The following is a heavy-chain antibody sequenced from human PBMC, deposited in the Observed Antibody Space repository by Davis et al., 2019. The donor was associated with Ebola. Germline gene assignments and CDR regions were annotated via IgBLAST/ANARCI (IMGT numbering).Heavy chain of an antibody. CDR3: ARDSGAFYVDS. J-gene: IGHJ5*01. CDR1: GFTFSSYG. V-gene: IGHV3-33*01. CDR2: IWYDGSNK. Sequence: GESLKISCAASGFTFSSYGMHWVRQAPGKGLEWVAVIWYDGSNKYYADSVRGRFTISRDNAKDSLLLQMKNLRADDTAVYFCARDSGAFYVDSWGQGTLVTVSS. D-gene: IGHD5/OR15-5a*01.